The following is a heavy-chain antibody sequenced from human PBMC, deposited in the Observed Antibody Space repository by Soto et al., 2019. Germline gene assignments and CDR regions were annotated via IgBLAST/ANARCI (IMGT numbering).Heavy chain of an antibody. Sequence: PGGSLRLSCAASGFTFSDYYMSWIRQAPGKGLEWVSYISSSAGVKYYADSVKGRFTISRGNAKNSLPLQMNSLRADDTAVYYCASLYYYAMDAWGQGTTVTVSS. CDR1: GFTFSDYY. CDR2: ISSSAGVK. V-gene: IGHV3-11*01. J-gene: IGHJ6*02. CDR3: ASLYYYAMDA.